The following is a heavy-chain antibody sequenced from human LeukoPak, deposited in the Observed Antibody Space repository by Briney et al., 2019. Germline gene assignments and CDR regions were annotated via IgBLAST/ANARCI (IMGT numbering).Heavy chain of an antibody. CDR1: GFTFITYG. V-gene: IGHV3-30*02. Sequence: GGSLRLSCAASGFTFITYGMHWVRQAPGKGLEWVALIGYDGREKYHTDSVKGRFTISRDNSKNTLYLQMNSLRAEDTAVYYSAKDLGTLTLILAYWGQGTLVTVSS. D-gene: IGHD3-10*01. CDR3: AKDLGTLTLILAY. J-gene: IGHJ4*02. CDR2: IGYDGREK.